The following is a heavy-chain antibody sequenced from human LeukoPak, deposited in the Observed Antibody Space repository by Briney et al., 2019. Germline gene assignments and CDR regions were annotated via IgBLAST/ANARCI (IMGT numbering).Heavy chain of an antibody. D-gene: IGHD4-23*01. V-gene: IGHV6-1*01. CDR3: ARDPGTVVTLNFDF. CDR1: GDSVSTNSAT. Sequence: SQTLSVTFAITGDSVSTNSATWNWIRQSPSRGLEWLGRTHYRSKWYRDYAVSVKSRISINPDTSKNQFSLQLNSVTPEDTAVYYCARDPGTVVTLNFDFWGQGTLVIVSS. J-gene: IGHJ4*02. CDR2: THYRSKWYR.